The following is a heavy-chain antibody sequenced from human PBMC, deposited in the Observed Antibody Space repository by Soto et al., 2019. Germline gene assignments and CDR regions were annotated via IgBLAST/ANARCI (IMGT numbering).Heavy chain of an antibody. J-gene: IGHJ5*02. D-gene: IGHD3-3*01. CDR3: ATGGLFTS. CDR2: INHAGST. Sequence: SETLSLTCGIYGGYFSANYWSWIRQTPGKGLEWLGEINHAGSTDYNPSLKGRITISADTSKNQFSLKLISMTAADTAVYYCATGGLFTSWGQGTLVTVSS. V-gene: IGHV4-34*01. CDR1: GGYFSANY.